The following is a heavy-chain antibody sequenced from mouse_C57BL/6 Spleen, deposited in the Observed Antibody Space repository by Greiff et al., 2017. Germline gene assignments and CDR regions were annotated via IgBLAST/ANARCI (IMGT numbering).Heavy chain of an antibody. J-gene: IGHJ1*03. V-gene: IGHV1-50*01. CDR2: IDPSDSYT. D-gene: IGHD1-1*01. Sequence: VQLQQPGAELVKPGASVKLSCKASGYTFTSYWMQWVKQRPGQGLEWIGEIDPSDSYTNYNQKFKGKATLTVDTSSSTAYMPLSSLTSEDSAVYYCASASDYGSSYGYFDVWGTGTTVTVSS. CDR3: ASASDYGSSYGYFDV. CDR1: GYTFTSYW.